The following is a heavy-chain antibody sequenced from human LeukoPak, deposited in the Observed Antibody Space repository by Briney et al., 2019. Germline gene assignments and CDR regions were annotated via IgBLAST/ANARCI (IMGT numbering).Heavy chain of an antibody. CDR3: AMVRSGYYLDY. D-gene: IGHD3-22*01. J-gene: IGHJ4*02. CDR1: GFTFSIYA. CDR2: ITANGGSP. V-gene: IGHV3-23*01. Sequence: GGSLRLSCAASGFTFSIYAMSWVRQAPGKGLEWVSAITANGGSPYYADSVKGRFTISRDNSKNTLYLQMNSLRAEDTAVYYCAMVRSGYYLDYWGQGTLVADPS.